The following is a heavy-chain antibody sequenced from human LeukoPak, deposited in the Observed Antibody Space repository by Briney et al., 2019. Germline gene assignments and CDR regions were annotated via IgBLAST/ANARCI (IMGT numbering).Heavy chain of an antibody. J-gene: IGHJ3*02. V-gene: IGHV3-20*04. CDR1: GFSFEDYG. CDR3: ARDRESCGGDCYSSNDAFDI. D-gene: IGHD2-21*02. CDR2: INWNGGST. Sequence: PGGSLRLSCAASGFSFEDYGMSWVRQAPGKGLEWVSGINWNGGSTGCGDSVKGRFTISRDNAKNCLYLQMNSLRAEDTALYYCARDRESCGGDCYSSNDAFDIWGQGTKVTVSS.